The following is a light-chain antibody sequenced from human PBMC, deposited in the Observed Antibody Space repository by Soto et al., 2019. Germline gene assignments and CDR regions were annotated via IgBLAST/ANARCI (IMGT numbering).Light chain of an antibody. CDR2: AAS. CDR1: QSVGIN. J-gene: IGKJ5*01. V-gene: IGKV3-15*01. CDR3: QQYTYWPRT. Sequence: EIVMTQSPFTLSVSPGERATLSCTASQSVGINLAWYQQKPGQAPSLLIYAASTRATGFPARFSGSGSGTEFTLTISSLQSEDFAVYFCQQYTYWPRTFGQGTRLEIK.